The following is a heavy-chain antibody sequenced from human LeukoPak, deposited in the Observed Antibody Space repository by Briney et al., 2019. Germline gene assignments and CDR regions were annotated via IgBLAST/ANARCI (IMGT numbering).Heavy chain of an antibody. CDR1: GYTFTGYY. V-gene: IGHV1-2*02. Sequence: ASVKVSCKASGYTFTGYYMHWVRQAPGQGLEWMGWINPNSGGTNYAQKFQGRVTMTRDTSISTAYMELSRLRSDDTAVYYCARAGSLAARPTTLKQHWGQGTLVTVSS. CDR2: INPNSGGT. D-gene: IGHD6-6*01. J-gene: IGHJ1*01. CDR3: ARAGSLAARPTTLKQH.